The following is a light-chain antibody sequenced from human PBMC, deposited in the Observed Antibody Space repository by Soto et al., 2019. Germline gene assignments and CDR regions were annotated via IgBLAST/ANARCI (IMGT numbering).Light chain of an antibody. J-gene: IGKJ1*01. CDR1: QSVSGSY. V-gene: IGKV3-20*01. CDR2: GAS. CDR3: QQYGSSIRT. Sequence: ESVLTQSPGTLSLSQGERATISCRASQSVSGSYLAWYQQKPGQAPRLLIHGASSRATGIPDRFSGSGSGTDFTLTISRLEPEDFAVYYCQQYGSSIRTFGQGTKVDIK.